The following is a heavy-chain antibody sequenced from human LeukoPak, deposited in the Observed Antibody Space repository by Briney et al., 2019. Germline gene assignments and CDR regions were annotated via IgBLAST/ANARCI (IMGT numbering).Heavy chain of an antibody. V-gene: IGHV4-39*01. CDR2: VYYSGST. J-gene: IGHJ3*02. CDR1: GGSISSSSYY. CDR3: ASPNGTAGAYSAFDI. D-gene: IGHD1-26*01. Sequence: PSETLSLTCTVSGGSISSSSYYWGWIRQPPGTGLEWIGSVYYSGSTYYNPSLKSRVTISVDTSKNQFSLKLSSVTAADTAVYFCASPNGTAGAYSAFDIWGQGTMVTVSS.